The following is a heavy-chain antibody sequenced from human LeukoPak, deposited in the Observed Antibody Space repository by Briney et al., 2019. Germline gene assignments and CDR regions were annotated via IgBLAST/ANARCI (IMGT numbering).Heavy chain of an antibody. Sequence: GGSLRLSCAASGFTFSTYAMNWVRQAPGKGLEWVSTISGSGDSTYYADSVTGRFTISRDNSKNTLYLQMNSLRAEDTAVYYCAKGVTGWYLPILDYWGQGTLVTVSS. CDR3: AKGVTGWYLPILDY. V-gene: IGHV3-23*01. CDR1: GFTFSTYA. D-gene: IGHD6-19*01. J-gene: IGHJ4*02. CDR2: ISGSGDST.